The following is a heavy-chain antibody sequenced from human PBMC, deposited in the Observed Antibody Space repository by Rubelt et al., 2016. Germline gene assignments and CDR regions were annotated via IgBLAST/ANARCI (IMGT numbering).Heavy chain of an antibody. CDR1: GFTFSSYD. V-gene: IGHV3-30*19. J-gene: IGHJ6*02. CDR2: ISYDGSNK. D-gene: IGHD2-2*01. Sequence: GFTFSSYDMHWVRQAPGKGLEWVALISYDGSNKYYADSVKGRFTISRDNSKNTLYLQMNSLRAEDTAVYYCASSIVVVPAANYYYGMDVWGRGTTVTVSS. CDR3: ASSIVVVPAANYYYGMDV.